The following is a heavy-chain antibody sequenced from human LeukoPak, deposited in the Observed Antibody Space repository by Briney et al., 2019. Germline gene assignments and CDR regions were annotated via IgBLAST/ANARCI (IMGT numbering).Heavy chain of an antibody. CDR1: GGSISSSSYY. Sequence: SETPSLTCTVSGGSISSSSYYWGWIGQPPGKGLEWLGYIYYSGSTYYNPSLKSRVTISVDTSKNQFSLKLSSVTAADTAVYYCARSYKTVKQNWFDPWGQGTLVTVSS. J-gene: IGHJ5*02. V-gene: IGHV4-39*01. D-gene: IGHD4-11*01. CDR2: IYYSGST. CDR3: ARSYKTVKQNWFDP.